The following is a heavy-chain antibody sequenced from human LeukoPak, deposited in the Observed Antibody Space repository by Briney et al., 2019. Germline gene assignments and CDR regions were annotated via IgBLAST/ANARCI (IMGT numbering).Heavy chain of an antibody. D-gene: IGHD2-8*01. Sequence: SETLSLTCAVYGGSFSGYYWSWIRQPPGKELEWIGEINHSGSTNYNPSLKSRVTISVDTSKNQFSLKLSSVTAADTAVYYCARGPPYYDAFDIWGQGTMVTVPS. CDR2: INHSGST. V-gene: IGHV4-34*01. J-gene: IGHJ3*02. CDR1: GGSFSGYY. CDR3: ARGPPYYDAFDI.